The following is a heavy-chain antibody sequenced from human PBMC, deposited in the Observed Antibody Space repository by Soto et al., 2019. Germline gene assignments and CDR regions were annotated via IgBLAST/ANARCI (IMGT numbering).Heavy chain of an antibody. CDR2: INPNSGGT. D-gene: IGHD2-15*01. CDR1: GYTFTGYY. Sequence: ASVKVSCKASGYTFTGYYMHWVRQAPGQGLEWMGWINPNSGGTNYAQKFQGWVTMTRDTSISTAYMELSRLRSDDTAVYYCARDYCSGGSCYYYYYMDVWGKGTTVTVSS. J-gene: IGHJ6*03. V-gene: IGHV1-2*04. CDR3: ARDYCSGGSCYYYYYMDV.